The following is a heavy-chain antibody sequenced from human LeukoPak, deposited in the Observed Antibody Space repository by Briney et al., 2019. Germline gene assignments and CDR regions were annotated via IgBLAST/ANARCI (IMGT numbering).Heavy chain of an antibody. CDR2: ISGSGGST. CDR3: AKGRSVVID. J-gene: IGHJ4*02. D-gene: IGHD4-23*01. V-gene: IGHV3-23*01. CDR1: GFTFSNYA. Sequence: GGSLRLSCAASGFTFSNYAMSWVRQAPGKGLEWVSSISGSGGSTYYTDSVQGRFTISRDNSRNTLYLQMNSLRADDTAVYYCAKGRSVVIDWGQGTLVTVSS.